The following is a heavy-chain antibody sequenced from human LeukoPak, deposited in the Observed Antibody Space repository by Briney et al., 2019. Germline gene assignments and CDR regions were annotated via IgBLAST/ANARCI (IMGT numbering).Heavy chain of an antibody. CDR2: IYYSGST. V-gene: IGHV4-59*01. D-gene: IGHD3-10*01. CDR1: GGSISSYY. J-gene: IGHJ6*02. CDR3: AFGDYYYYGMDV. Sequence: SETLSLTCTVSGGSISSYYWSWIRQPPGKGLEWIGYIYYSGSTNYNPSLKSRVTISVDTSKKQFSLKLSSVTAADTAVYYCAFGDYYYYGMDVWGQGTTVTVSS.